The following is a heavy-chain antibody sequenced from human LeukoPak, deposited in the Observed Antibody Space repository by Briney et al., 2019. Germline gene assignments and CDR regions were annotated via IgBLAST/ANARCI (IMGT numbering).Heavy chain of an antibody. D-gene: IGHD3-16*01. CDR2: IYNSGST. CDR1: GGFISGYY. CDR3: ARGGVLKSVDY. J-gene: IGHJ4*02. Sequence: PSETLSLTCTVSGGFISGYYWTWIRQPPGKGLKWIGYIYNSGSTKYSPSLKSRVTISVDTSKNQFSLKLSSVTAADTAVYYCARGGVLKSVDYWGQGTLVAVSS. V-gene: IGHV4-59*01.